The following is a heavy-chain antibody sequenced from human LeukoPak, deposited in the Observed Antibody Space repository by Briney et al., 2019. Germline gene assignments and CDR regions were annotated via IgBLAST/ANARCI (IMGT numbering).Heavy chain of an antibody. CDR2: ISYDGSNK. CDR3: AKDRGGSGGKTVYYFDY. Sequence: PGGSLRLSCAASGFTFSSYGMHWVRQAPGKGLEWVAVISYDGSNKYYADSVKGRFTISRDNSKNTLYLQMNSLRAEDTAVYYCAKDRGGSGGKTVYYFDYWGQGTLVTVSS. D-gene: IGHD3-10*01. J-gene: IGHJ4*02. CDR1: GFTFSSYG. V-gene: IGHV3-30*18.